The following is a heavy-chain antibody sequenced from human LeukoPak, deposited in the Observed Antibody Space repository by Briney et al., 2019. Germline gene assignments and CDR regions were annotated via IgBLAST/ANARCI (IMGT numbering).Heavy chain of an antibody. CDR3: AKNGQYQLLSNWFDP. V-gene: IGHV3-23*01. Sequence: GGSLRLSCAASGFTFSSYAMSWVRQAPGKGLEWVSAISGSGGSTYYADSVKGRFTVSRDNSKNTLYLQMNSLRAEDTAVYYCAKNGQYQLLSNWFDPWGQGTLVTVSS. CDR1: GFTFSSYA. D-gene: IGHD2-2*01. CDR2: ISGSGGST. J-gene: IGHJ5*02.